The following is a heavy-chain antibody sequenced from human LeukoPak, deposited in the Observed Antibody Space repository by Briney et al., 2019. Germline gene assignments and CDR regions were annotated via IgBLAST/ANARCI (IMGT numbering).Heavy chain of an antibody. CDR3: AKGSYGSGSRYFDY. CDR1: GFTFSSYA. J-gene: IGHJ4*02. D-gene: IGHD3-10*01. CDR2: IGGSGGST. V-gene: IGHV3-23*01. Sequence: GGSLRLSCAASGFTFSSYAMSWVRQAPGKGLEWVSAIGGSGGSTYYADSVKGRFTISRDNSKNTLYLQMNSLRAEDTAVYYRAKGSYGSGSRYFDYWGQGTLVTVSS.